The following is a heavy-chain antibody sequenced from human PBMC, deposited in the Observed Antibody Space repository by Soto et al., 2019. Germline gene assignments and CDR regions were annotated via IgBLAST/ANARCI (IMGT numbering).Heavy chain of an antibody. V-gene: IGHV3-73*01. J-gene: IGHJ4*02. Sequence: EVQLMESGGGLVQPGGSLKLSCAASGFTFSGSAMHWVRQASGKGLEWVGRIRSKANSYATAYAASVKGRFTISRDDSKNTAYLQMNSLKTEDTAVYYCTIPTYGSGSYYYWGQGTLVTVSS. CDR3: TIPTYGSGSYYY. D-gene: IGHD3-10*01. CDR2: IRSKANSYAT. CDR1: GFTFSGSA.